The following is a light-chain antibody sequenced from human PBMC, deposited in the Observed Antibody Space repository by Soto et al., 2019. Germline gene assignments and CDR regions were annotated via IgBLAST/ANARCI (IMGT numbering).Light chain of an antibody. J-gene: IGKJ4*01. CDR3: KKYNRAPLT. CDR1: QGIGTY. Sequence: QITQSPSSLSAYIAPPVKITCRASQGIGTYLAWYQQRPGKVPQLLISAASTLQSGVPSRFSGSGSGTDFTLTINSLQPEDVATYSCKKYNRAPLTFGGGTKVDIK. V-gene: IGKV1-27*01. CDR2: AAS.